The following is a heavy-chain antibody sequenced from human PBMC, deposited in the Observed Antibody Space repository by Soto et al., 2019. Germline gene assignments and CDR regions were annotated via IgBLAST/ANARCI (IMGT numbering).Heavy chain of an antibody. J-gene: IGHJ5*02. CDR3: TTDSLVLRFLEWVFDP. D-gene: IGHD3-3*01. Sequence: EVQLVESGGGLVKPGGSLRLSCAASGFTFSNAWMSWVRQAPGKGLEWVGRIKSKTDGGTTDYAAPVKGRFTISRDDSKNTLYLQMNSLKTEDTAVYYCTTDSLVLRFLEWVFDPWGQGTLVTVSS. CDR1: GFTFSNAW. V-gene: IGHV3-15*01. CDR2: IKSKTDGGTT.